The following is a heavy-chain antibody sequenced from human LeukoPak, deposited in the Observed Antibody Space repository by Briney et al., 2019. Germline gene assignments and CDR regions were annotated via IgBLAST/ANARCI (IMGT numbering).Heavy chain of an antibody. Sequence: PGGSLRLSCAASRFTFSSFAMSWVRQVPGKGPEWVSAISGSGGSTYYADSVKGRFTISRDNSKNTLYLQMNSLRVEDTAVYYCAKGHSLYGSGSFMDVWGKGTTVTVSS. CDR3: AKGHSLYGSGSFMDV. D-gene: IGHD3-10*01. V-gene: IGHV3-23*01. CDR1: RFTFSSFA. J-gene: IGHJ6*03. CDR2: ISGSGGST.